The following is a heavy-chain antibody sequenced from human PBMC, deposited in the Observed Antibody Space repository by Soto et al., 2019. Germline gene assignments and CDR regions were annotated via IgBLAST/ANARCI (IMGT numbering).Heavy chain of an antibody. CDR2: IDPSDSYT. CDR3: ARQSRTSYYDFWSGYEYYYYGMDV. J-gene: IGHJ6*02. V-gene: IGHV5-10-1*01. D-gene: IGHD3-3*01. Sequence: PGESLKISCKGSGYSFTSYWISWVRQMPGKGLEWMGRIDPSDSYTNYSPSFQGHVTISADKSISTAYLQWSSLKASDTAMYYCARQSRTSYYDFWSGYEYYYYGMDVWSQGTTVTVSS. CDR1: GYSFTSYW.